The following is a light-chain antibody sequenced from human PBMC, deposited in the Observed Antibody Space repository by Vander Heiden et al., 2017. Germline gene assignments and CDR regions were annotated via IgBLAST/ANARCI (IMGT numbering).Light chain of an antibody. CDR3: QQYNNWPPYT. V-gene: IGKV3-15*01. CDR1: QSVSSN. J-gene: IGKJ2*01. Sequence: EIVMTQSPATLSVSPGERATLSCRASQSVSSNLAWYRQKPGQAPRILMYGASTRATSIPAKFSGSRSGTEFTLTISSLQSEDFAVYYCQQYNNWPPYTFGQGTKLEIK. CDR2: GAS.